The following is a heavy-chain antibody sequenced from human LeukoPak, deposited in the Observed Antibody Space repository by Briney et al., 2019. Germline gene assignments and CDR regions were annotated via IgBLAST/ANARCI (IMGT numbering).Heavy chain of an antibody. V-gene: IGHV3-9*01. CDR2: ISWNGGSI. CDR3: ATSVDGLITIRTYFEH. Sequence: PPGGSLRLSCAASGFTFDDYAMHWVRQAPGKGLEWVSGISWNGGSIGYADSVKGRFTISRDNAKNSLYLQMNSLRAEDTAVYYCATSVDGLITIRTYFEHWGQGTLVTVSS. J-gene: IGHJ4*02. D-gene: IGHD3-3*01. CDR1: GFTFDDYA.